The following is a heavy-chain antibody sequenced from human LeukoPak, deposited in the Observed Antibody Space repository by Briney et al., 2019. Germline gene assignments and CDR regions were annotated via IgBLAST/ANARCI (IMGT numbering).Heavy chain of an antibody. D-gene: IGHD3-9*01. CDR3: AKVYHDISPLYYYYYYMDV. Sequence: GGSLRLSCAASGFTFSSYGMHWVRQAPGKGLEWVAFIRYDGSNKYYADSVKGRFTISRDNSKNTLYLQMNSLRAEDTAVYYCAKVYHDISPLYYYYYYMDVWGRGTTVTISS. CDR2: IRYDGSNK. CDR1: GFTFSSYG. V-gene: IGHV3-30*02. J-gene: IGHJ6*03.